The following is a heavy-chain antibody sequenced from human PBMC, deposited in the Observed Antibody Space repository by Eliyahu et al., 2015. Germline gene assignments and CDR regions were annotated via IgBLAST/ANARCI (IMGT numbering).Heavy chain of an antibody. J-gene: IGHJ4*02. CDR2: IYXDDDK. V-gene: IGHV2-5*02. CDR1: GISLXXSGVX. D-gene: IGHD5-24*01. Sequence: QITLKESGPTLVKPTQTLTLTRTVSGISLXXSGVXVAWXRQPPGKAXEWLALIYXDDDKRYSPSLKSRLNITMDTSKXQVVLTMTNMDPVDTATYFCAHRPQQRGAYYFDQWGQGTLVTVSS. CDR3: AHRPQQRGAYYFDQ.